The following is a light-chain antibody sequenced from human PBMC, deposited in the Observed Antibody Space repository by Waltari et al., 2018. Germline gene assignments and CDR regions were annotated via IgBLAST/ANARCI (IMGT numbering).Light chain of an antibody. CDR1: GSDY. Sequence: QSALTQPRSVSGSAGQSVTISCTGTGSDYVSWYQQLPGKAPKLVIYDVSKRPSGVPDPFSGSKSGTSASLTVSGLQAEDEADYYCCSFEDTWVFGGGTKLTVL. J-gene: IGLJ3*02. V-gene: IGLV2-11*01. CDR2: DVS. CDR3: CSFEDTWV.